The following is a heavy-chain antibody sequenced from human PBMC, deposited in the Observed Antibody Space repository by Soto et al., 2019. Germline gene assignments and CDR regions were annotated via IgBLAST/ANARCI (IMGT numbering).Heavy chain of an antibody. CDR1: GYTFTSYG. Sequence: ASVKVSCKASGYTFTSYGSSWVRQAPGQGLEWMGWISAYNGNTNYAQKLQDRVTMTTDTSTSTAYMELRSLRSDDTAVYYCARDYDILTGYYNFDYWGQGTLVTVSS. V-gene: IGHV1-18*01. CDR2: ISAYNGNT. J-gene: IGHJ4*02. CDR3: ARDYDILTGYYNFDY. D-gene: IGHD3-9*01.